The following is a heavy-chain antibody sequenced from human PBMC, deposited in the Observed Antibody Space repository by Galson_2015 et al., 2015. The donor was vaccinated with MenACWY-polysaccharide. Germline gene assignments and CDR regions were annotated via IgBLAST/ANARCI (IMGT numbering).Heavy chain of an antibody. J-gene: IGHJ4*02. Sequence: SETLSLTCGVSGGSFSGYYWGWIRQSPGQGLEWIGEINQSGIANYNPSLKSRATISIETSKNQVSLKVTSLTAADTAVYYCARVRWGYSYGYFNSDQWGQGTLVTVSS. CDR2: INQSGIA. CDR1: GGSFSGYY. CDR3: ARVRWGYSYGYFNSDQ. D-gene: IGHD5-18*01. V-gene: IGHV4-34*01.